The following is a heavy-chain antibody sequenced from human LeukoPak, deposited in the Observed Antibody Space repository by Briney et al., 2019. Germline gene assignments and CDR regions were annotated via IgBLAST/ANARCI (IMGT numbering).Heavy chain of an antibody. Sequence: GGSLRLSCAASGFTFSTYGMHWVRQAPGKGLEYVSAINRSGDSTYYAISVKVRLTISRDNTKNTLYLQMGSLRAEDMAVYYCERTVECTVLFDYWVQGTLVTVCS. D-gene: IGHD2-8*02. J-gene: IGHJ4*02. CDR1: GFTFSTYG. CDR2: INRSGDST. CDR3: ERTVECTVLFDY. V-gene: IGHV3-64*01.